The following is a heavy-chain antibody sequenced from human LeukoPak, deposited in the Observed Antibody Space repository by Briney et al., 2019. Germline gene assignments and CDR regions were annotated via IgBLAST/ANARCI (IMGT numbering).Heavy chain of an antibody. CDR1: GGTFSSYA. J-gene: IGHJ4*02. CDR2: IIPIFGTA. D-gene: IGHD3-3*01. V-gene: IGHV1-69*06. Sequence: ASVKVSCKASGGTFSSYAISWVRQAPGQGLEWMGGIIPIFGTANYAQKFQGRVTITADKSTSTAYMELSSLRSEDTAVYYCARASITKYYDFWSGYIDYWGQGTLVTVSS. CDR3: ARASITKYYDFWSGYIDY.